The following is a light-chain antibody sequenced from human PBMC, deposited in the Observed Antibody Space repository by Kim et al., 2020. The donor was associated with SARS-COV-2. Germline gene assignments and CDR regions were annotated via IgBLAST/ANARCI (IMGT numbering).Light chain of an antibody. V-gene: IGLV10-54*01. J-gene: IGLJ3*02. CDR3: SAWDSSLSAWV. CDR1: SNNVGNQG. Sequence: QHATLTCTGNSNNVGNQGAAWLQQHQSHPPKLLSYRNNNRPSGISERLSASRSGNTASLTITGLQPEDEADYYCSAWDSSLSAWVFGGGTKLTVL. CDR2: RNN.